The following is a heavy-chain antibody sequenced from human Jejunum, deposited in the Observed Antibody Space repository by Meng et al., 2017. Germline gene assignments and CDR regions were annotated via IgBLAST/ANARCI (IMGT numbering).Heavy chain of an antibody. CDR2: IYWDDDK. CDR3: AHRSSYSSPWDTPIFDY. J-gene: IGHJ4*02. CDR1: GFSLTSSGVG. Sequence: SGPTLVKPTETLTLTCTYPGFSLTSSGVGVGWIRQPPGKALEWLVVIYWDDDKRYRPYLKNRLSISKDTAKNLVVLAKTNMDPADTGTYFCAHRSSYSSPWDTPIFDYWGQGTLVTVSS. D-gene: IGHD6-13*01. V-gene: IGHV2-5*02.